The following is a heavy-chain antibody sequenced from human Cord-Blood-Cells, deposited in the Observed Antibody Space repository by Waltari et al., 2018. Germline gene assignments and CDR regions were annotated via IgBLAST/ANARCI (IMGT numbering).Heavy chain of an antibody. CDR2: IYHSGST. CDR3: ARVGSGYDSSFFFDY. J-gene: IGHJ4*02. CDR1: GGSISSGGYS. D-gene: IGHD5-12*01. Sequence: QLQLQESGSGLVKPSQTLSLTCAVSGGSISSGGYSWSWLRQPPGKGLEWIGYIYHSGSTYYTPSLKIRVTISVDRSKNQFSLKLSSVTAADTAVYYCARVGSGYDSSFFFDYWGQGTLVTVSS. V-gene: IGHV4-30-2*01.